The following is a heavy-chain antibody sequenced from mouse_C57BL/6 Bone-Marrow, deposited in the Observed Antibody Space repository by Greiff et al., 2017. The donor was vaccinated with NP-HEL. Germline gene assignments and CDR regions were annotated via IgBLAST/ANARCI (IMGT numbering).Heavy chain of an antibody. CDR2: ISNGGGST. CDR1: GFTFSDYY. D-gene: IGHD2-12*01. J-gene: IGHJ1*03. CDR3: ARSVYTYFDV. V-gene: IGHV5-12*01. Sequence: DVKLVESGGGLVQPGGSLKLSCAASGFTFSDYYMYWVRQTPEKRLEWVAYISNGGGSTYYPDTVKGRFTISRDNAKNTLYLQMRRLKSEDTAMYSCARSVYTYFDVWGTGTTLTVSS.